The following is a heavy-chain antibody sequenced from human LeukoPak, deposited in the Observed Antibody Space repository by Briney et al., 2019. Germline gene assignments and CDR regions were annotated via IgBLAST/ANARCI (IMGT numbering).Heavy chain of an antibody. J-gene: IGHJ6*03. D-gene: IGHD3-3*01. CDR2: IYPSGST. CDR1: GYSISSGYC. V-gene: IGHV4-38-2*02. CDR3: ARDTSITIFGVVTVGYMDV. Sequence: SETLSLTCTVSGYSISSGYCWGWVRKPPGKGLEWIGRIYPSGSTNYNPSLTSRVTMSVDTSKNQFSLKLSSVTAADTAVYYCARDTSITIFGVVTVGYMDVWGKGTTVTVSS.